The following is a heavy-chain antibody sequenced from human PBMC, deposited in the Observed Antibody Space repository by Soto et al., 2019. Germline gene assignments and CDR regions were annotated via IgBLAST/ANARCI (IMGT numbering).Heavy chain of an antibody. CDR3: ARGRYGDY. V-gene: IGHV1-18*01. J-gene: IGHJ4*02. CDR1: GYTFTSYG. Sequence: QVHLVQSGAEVKKPGASVKVSCKASGYTFTSYGITWVRQAPGQGLEWMGWISAHNGKTDYAQKLQGRVIVTRDTSTSTSYMELRSLRSDDTAVYYCARGRYGDYWGQGALGTVSS. D-gene: IGHD1-1*01. CDR2: ISAHNGKT.